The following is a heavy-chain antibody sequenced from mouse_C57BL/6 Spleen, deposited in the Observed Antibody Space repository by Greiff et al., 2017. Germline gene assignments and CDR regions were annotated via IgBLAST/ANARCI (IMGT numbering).Heavy chain of an antibody. Sequence: QVQLQQPGTELVKPGASVKLSCKASGYTFTSYWMHWVKQRPGQGLEWIGNINPSNGGTNYNEKFKSKATLTVDKSSSTAYMQLSSLTSEDSAVYYCARCGYDYDGWYFDVWGTGTTVTDSS. CDR2: INPSNGGT. J-gene: IGHJ1*03. V-gene: IGHV1-53*01. D-gene: IGHD2-4*01. CDR1: GYTFTSYW. CDR3: ARCGYDYDGWYFDV.